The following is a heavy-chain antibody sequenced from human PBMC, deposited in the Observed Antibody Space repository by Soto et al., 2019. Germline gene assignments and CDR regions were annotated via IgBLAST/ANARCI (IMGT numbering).Heavy chain of an antibody. D-gene: IGHD6-13*01. Sequence: ASVKVSCKASGGTFSSYAISWVRQAPGQGLEWMGGIIPIFGTANYAQKFQGRVTITADESTSTAYMELSSLRSEDTAVYYCAREAAAATYPANWFDPWGQGTLVTVSS. CDR3: AREAAAATYPANWFDP. J-gene: IGHJ5*02. CDR1: GGTFSSYA. V-gene: IGHV1-69*13. CDR2: IIPIFGTA.